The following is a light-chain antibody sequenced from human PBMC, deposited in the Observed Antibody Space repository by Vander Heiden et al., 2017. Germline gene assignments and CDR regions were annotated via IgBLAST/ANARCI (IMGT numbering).Light chain of an antibody. CDR3: QQYYSFPLT. Sequence: AIRMTQSPSSLSASTGDRVTITCRASQDISNYLAWYQQKAGKAPKLLISTASTLESGVPSRCGGSGSGTEFTLSISCLQSEDFATYCCQQYYSFPLTFGPGTKVDIK. J-gene: IGKJ3*01. CDR2: TAS. CDR1: QDISNY. V-gene: IGKV1-8*01.